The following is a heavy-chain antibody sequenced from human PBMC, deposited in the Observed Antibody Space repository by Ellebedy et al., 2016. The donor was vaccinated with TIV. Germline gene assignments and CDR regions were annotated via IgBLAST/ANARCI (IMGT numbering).Heavy chain of an antibody. V-gene: IGHV3-33*08. CDR3: ARASYYYDSSGYSDSLTHFDY. Sequence: GGSLRLSCAASGFTFSSYGMHWVRQAPGKGLEWVAVIWYDGSNKYYADSVKGRFTISRDNSKNTLYLQMNSLRAEDTAVYYCARASYYYDSSGYSDSLTHFDYWGQGTLVTVSS. CDR1: GFTFSSYG. CDR2: IWYDGSNK. J-gene: IGHJ4*02. D-gene: IGHD3-22*01.